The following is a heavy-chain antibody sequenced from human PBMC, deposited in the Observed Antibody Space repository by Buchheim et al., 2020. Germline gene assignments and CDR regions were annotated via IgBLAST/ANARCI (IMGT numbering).Heavy chain of an antibody. D-gene: IGHD4-17*01. CDR3: AKDRNPDYGDQNWFDP. CDR1: GFTFSSYA. J-gene: IGHJ5*02. V-gene: IGHV3-23*01. Sequence: EVQLLESGGGLVQPGGSLRLSCAASGFTFSSYAMSWVRQAPGKGLEWVSAISGSGGSTYYADSVKGRVTISRDNSKNTLYLQMSSLRAEHTAVYYCAKDRNPDYGDQNWFDPWGQGTL. CDR2: ISGSGGST.